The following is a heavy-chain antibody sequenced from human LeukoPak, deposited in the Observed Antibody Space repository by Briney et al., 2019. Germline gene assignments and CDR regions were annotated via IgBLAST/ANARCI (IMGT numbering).Heavy chain of an antibody. Sequence: GGSLRLSCAASGFTFSSYAMSWVRQAPGKGLEWVSATSGSGGSTYYADSVKGRFTISRDNSKNTLYLQMNSLRAEDTAVYYCAKGADVDTAMFVDYWGQGTLVTVSS. V-gene: IGHV3-23*01. CDR3: AKGADVDTAMFVDY. CDR1: GFTFSSYA. CDR2: TSGSGGST. D-gene: IGHD5-18*01. J-gene: IGHJ4*02.